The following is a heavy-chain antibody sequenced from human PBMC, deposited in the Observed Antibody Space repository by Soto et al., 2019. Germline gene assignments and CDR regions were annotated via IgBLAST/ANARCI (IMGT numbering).Heavy chain of an antibody. CDR2: IYYSGNT. CDR3: AGCLGELLYGDWFDP. CDR1: GGSINSSDYY. D-gene: IGHD3-16*01. J-gene: IGHJ5*02. V-gene: IGHV4-39*01. Sequence: SETLSLTCTVSGGSINSSDYYWGWIRQPPGKGLECIGTIYYSGNTYYNPSLKSRVTMSVDSSKNEFSLKLTSVTAADTAVYYCAGCLGELLYGDWFDPWGQGPLVTVFS.